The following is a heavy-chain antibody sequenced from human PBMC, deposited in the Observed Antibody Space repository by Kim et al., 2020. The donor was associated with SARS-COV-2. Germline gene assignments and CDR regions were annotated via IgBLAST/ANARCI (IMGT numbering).Heavy chain of an antibody. CDR3: AKAPGLDYGDYPAEYCQH. Sequence: KGRLHISRDNSKTTLYLQMNSLRAEDTAVYYCAKAPGLDYGDYPAEYCQHWGQGTLVTVSS. D-gene: IGHD4-17*01. J-gene: IGHJ1*01. V-gene: IGHV3-30*02.